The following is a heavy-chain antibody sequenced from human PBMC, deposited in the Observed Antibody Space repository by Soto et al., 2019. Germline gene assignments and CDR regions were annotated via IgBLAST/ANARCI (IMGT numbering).Heavy chain of an antibody. Sequence: QVQLVQSGAEVKKPGASVKISCKASGFAFTSYAIHWVRQAPGQRLEWMGWINAGNGNTKYSHKLQGSVTITRDTSASTAYMELSGLSSEDTAVYYCARDLRRGGVGYGMDIWGQGTTVTVSS. CDR3: ARDLRRGGVGYGMDI. CDR1: GFAFTSYA. J-gene: IGHJ6*02. CDR2: INAGNGNT. V-gene: IGHV1-3*01. D-gene: IGHD3-16*01.